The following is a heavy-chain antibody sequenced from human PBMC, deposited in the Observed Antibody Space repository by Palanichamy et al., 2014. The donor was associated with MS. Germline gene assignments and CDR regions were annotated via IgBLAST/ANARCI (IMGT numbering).Heavy chain of an antibody. CDR2: ISYDGSNK. D-gene: IGHD3-22*01. Sequence: QVQLVESGGGVVQPGRSLRLACAASGFTFSNYTMHWVRQTPGKGLEWVAVISYDGSNKYYADSVKGRSTISRDNSKNTLYLQMNSLRPEDTAVYYCARVLADYYDSSGYYPGAFDIWGQVTMVSVSS. CDR3: ARVLADYYDSSGYYPGAFDI. V-gene: IGHV3-30-3*01. J-gene: IGHJ3*02. CDR1: GFTFSNYT.